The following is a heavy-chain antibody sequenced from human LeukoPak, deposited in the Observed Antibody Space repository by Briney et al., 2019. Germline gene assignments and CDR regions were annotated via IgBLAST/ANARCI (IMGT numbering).Heavy chain of an antibody. CDR1: GFTFDDYG. J-gene: IGHJ4*02. D-gene: IGHD3-10*01. V-gene: IGHV3-20*04. CDR2: INWNGGST. Sequence: GGSPRLSCAASGFTFDDYGMSWVRQAPGKGLEWVSGINWNGGSTGYADSVKGRFTISRDNAKNSLYLQMNSLRAEDTALYYCARVVTMVRGVPYYFDYWGQGTLVTVSS. CDR3: ARVVTMVRGVPYYFDY.